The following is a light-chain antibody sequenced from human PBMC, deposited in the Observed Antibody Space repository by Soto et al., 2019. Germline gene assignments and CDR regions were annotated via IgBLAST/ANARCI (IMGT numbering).Light chain of an antibody. CDR1: QSISSS. CDR2: GAF. CDR3: QQFNNRPPT. Sequence: ELVMTQSQYTVSVSPAERDTLFCRASQSISSSLAWYQQKPGQAPRLLIYGAFTRATGIPARFSGSGSGTEFTLTISSLQSEDFAVYYCQQFNNRPPTFGQGTKVDIK. V-gene: IGKV3-15*01. J-gene: IGKJ1*01.